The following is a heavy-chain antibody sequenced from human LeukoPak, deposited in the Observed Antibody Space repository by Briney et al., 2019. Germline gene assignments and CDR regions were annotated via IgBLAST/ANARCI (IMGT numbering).Heavy chain of an antibody. Sequence: LETLPLTCTVSGGSVSSGTYYWTWIRQPPGKGLEWIGYVYSSGSTNYSLSLKSRVTISVDTSKNQFSLNLRSVTAADTAVYYCARGTRDILTGYYAGSDQWGQGTLVTVSS. V-gene: IGHV4-61*01. CDR1: GGSVSSGTYY. CDR2: VYSSGST. CDR3: ARGTRDILTGYYAGSDQ. D-gene: IGHD3-9*01. J-gene: IGHJ4*02.